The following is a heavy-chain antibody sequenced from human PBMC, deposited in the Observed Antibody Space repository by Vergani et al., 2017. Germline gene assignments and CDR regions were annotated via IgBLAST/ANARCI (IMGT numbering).Heavy chain of an antibody. CDR3: ARGRPPFPGLFDY. Sequence: EVQMVESGGGLVQPGGSLRLSCAASGFTFSSYSMNWVRQAPGKGLEWVSYISSSSSTIYYADSVKGRVTISRDNAKNSLYLQMNSLRAEDTAVYYCARGRPPFPGLFDYWGQGTLVTVSA. CDR2: ISSSSSTI. V-gene: IGHV3-48*04. CDR1: GFTFSSYS. J-gene: IGHJ4*02. D-gene: IGHD1-1*01.